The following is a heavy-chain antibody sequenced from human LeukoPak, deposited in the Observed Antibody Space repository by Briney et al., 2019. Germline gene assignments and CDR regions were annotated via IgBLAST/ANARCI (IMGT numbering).Heavy chain of an antibody. CDR1: GGSISPYY. D-gene: IGHD5-24*01. CDR2: VYYSGST. V-gene: IGHV4-59*01. J-gene: IGHJ4*02. Sequence: SETLSLTCTVSGGSISPYYWSWIRQPPGKGLEWIGYVYYSGSTNYNPSLKSRVTMSVDASKNQFSLKLGSVTAADTAVYYCAEYIRRSGTYNFDFWGQGTLVTVSS. CDR3: AEYIRRSGTYNFDF.